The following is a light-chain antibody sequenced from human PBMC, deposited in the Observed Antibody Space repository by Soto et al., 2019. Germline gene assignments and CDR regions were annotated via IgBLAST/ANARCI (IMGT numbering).Light chain of an antibody. CDR3: QQSYSTPYT. CDR1: QTISTY. V-gene: IGKV1-39*01. J-gene: IGKJ2*01. Sequence: DIQMTQSPSSLSASVGDRVTITCRASQTISTYLNWYQLKPGKAPKFLIYAASSLQSGVPSRFGGSGSGTDFTLAISSLQPEDFATYYCQQSYSTPYTFGQGTKLEIK. CDR2: AAS.